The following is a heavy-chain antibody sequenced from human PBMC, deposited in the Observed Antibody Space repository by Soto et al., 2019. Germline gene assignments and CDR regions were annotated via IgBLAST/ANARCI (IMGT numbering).Heavy chain of an antibody. CDR1: GFTFSSYA. CDR2: ISYDGSNK. CDR3: ARGSTPFMDIGYYYGMDV. J-gene: IGHJ6*02. V-gene: IGHV3-30-3*01. D-gene: IGHD3-10*01. Sequence: HPGGSLRLSCAASGFTFSSYAMHWVRQAPGKGLEWVAVISYDGSNKYYADSVKGRFTISRDNSKNALYLQMNSLRAEDTAVYYCARGSTPFMDIGYYYGMDVWGQGTTVTVSS.